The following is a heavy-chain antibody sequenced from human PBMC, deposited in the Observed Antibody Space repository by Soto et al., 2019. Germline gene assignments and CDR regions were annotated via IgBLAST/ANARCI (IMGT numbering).Heavy chain of an antibody. CDR3: ARGRRAYYGSGSTNWFDP. V-gene: IGHV4-31*03. CDR2: IYYSGST. J-gene: IGHJ5*02. Sequence: PSETLSLTCTVSSGSISSGGFYWSWIRQHPGKGLEWIGYIYYSGSTYYSPSLKSRVTISLDTSKNQFSLKLRSVTAADTAVYYCARGRRAYYGSGSTNWFDPWGQGTLVTVSS. CDR1: SGSISSGGFY. D-gene: IGHD3-10*01.